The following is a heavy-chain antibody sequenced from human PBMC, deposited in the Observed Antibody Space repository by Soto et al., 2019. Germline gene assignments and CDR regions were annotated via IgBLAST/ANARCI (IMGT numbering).Heavy chain of an antibody. J-gene: IGHJ4*02. Sequence: SQSMSITCSTSGDSFDIPASYCGWMRQIPWRGLECIGHVLNIETTRYSLPLRTRLTMCIETSANLLSMSLSAVTAADTAISGCGKGFYGSGGPGVWGPGTLVTVSS. CDR2: VLNIETT. D-gene: IGHD3-10*01. CDR3: GKGFYGSGGPGV. V-gene: IGHV4-30-4*08. CDR1: GDSFDIPASY.